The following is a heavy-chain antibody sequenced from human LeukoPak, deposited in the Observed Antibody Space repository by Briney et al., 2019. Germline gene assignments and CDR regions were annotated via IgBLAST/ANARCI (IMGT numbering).Heavy chain of an antibody. Sequence: GGSLRLSCAAAGFTFSRYWMSWVRQATGKGLECVAKIKEDGSEKHYVDSVKGRFTISRDNAKKSLYLQMNSLRAEDTAVYYCARDYTGGWNDYWGQGTLVTVSS. CDR2: IKEDGSEK. J-gene: IGHJ4*02. V-gene: IGHV3-7*01. D-gene: IGHD7-27*01. CDR1: GFTFSRYW. CDR3: ARDYTGGWNDY.